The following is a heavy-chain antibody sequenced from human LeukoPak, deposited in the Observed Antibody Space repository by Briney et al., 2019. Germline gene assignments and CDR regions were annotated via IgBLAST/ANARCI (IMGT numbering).Heavy chain of an antibody. V-gene: IGHV3-23*01. CDR3: AKDGYYYGSGSYYPDY. Sequence: GGSLRLSCAASGFTFSSYAMSWVRQAPGKGLEWVSAISGGGGSTYYADSVKGRFTISRDNSKNTLYLQMNSLRAEDTAVYYCAKDGYYYGSGSYYPDYWGQGTLVTVSS. CDR1: GFTFSSYA. CDR2: ISGGGGST. D-gene: IGHD3-10*01. J-gene: IGHJ4*02.